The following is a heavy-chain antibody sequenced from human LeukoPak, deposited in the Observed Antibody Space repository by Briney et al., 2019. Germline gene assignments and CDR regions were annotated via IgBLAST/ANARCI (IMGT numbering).Heavy chain of an antibody. CDR1: GFTFNSYA. D-gene: IGHD3-9*01. J-gene: IGHJ6*04. CDR2: ISGSGGNT. Sequence: GGSLRLSCAASGFTFNSYAMSWVRRAPGKGLEWVSAISGSGGNTYYADSVKGRFTISRDNSKNTLYLQMDSLRAEDTAVYYCAKSDDILTGYPYGMDVWGKGTTVTVSS. V-gene: IGHV3-23*01. CDR3: AKSDDILTGYPYGMDV.